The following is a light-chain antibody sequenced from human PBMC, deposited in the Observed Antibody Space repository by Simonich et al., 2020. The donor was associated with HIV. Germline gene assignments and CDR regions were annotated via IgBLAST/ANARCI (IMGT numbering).Light chain of an antibody. V-gene: IGLV2-14*03. CDR2: DVS. Sequence: QSALTQPASVSGSPGQSITFSCTGTTSDIGDYNFVSWYQQHPCKAPKLMIYDVSNRPSGVSNRFSGSKSGNTASLTISGLLAEDEADYYCSSYTSSSTLVFGGGTKLTVL. J-gene: IGLJ3*02. CDR3: SSYTSSSTLV. CDR1: TSDIGDYNF.